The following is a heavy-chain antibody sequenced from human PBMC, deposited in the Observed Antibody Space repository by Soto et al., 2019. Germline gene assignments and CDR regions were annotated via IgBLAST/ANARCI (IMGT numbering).Heavy chain of an antibody. CDR2: INAGNGNT. CDR1: GYTFSSYA. Sequence: QVQLVQSGAEVKKPGASVKVSCKASGYTFSSYAMHWVRQAPGQRLEWMGWINAGNGNTKYSQKFQGRVTITRDTSASTAYMDLSSLRSEDTAVYYCASEYCGGDCYSAARYGMDVWGQGTTVTVSS. CDR3: ASEYCGGDCYSAARYGMDV. J-gene: IGHJ6*02. D-gene: IGHD2-21*02. V-gene: IGHV1-3*01.